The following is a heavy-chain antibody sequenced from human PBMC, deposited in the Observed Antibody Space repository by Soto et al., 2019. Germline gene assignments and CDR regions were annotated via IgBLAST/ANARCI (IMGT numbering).Heavy chain of an antibody. CDR2: IYYSGST. D-gene: IGHD3-22*01. Sequence: PSETLSLTCTVSGGSISSGGYYWSWIRQHPGKGLEWIGYIYYSGSTYYNPSLKSRVTISVDTSKNQFSLKLSSVTAADTAVYYCARSDSSRYYKPGYSWFDPWGQRTLVAVSS. V-gene: IGHV4-31*03. CDR1: GGSISSGGYY. J-gene: IGHJ5*02. CDR3: ARSDSSRYYKPGYSWFDP.